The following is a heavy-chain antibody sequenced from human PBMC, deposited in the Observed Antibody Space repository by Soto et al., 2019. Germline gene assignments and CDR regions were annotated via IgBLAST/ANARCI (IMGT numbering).Heavy chain of an antibody. V-gene: IGHV1-18*01. D-gene: IGHD6-13*01. CDR1: GYTFTSYG. CDR2: ISAYNGNT. CDR3: ARDQGAAAGTNWFDP. Sequence: QVQLVQSGAEVKKPGASVKVSCKASGYTFTSYGISWVRQAPGQGLEWMGWISAYNGNTNYAQKLQGRVTMTTDTAXNTAYMELRSLRSDDTDVYYCARDQGAAAGTNWFDPWGQGTLVTVSS. J-gene: IGHJ5*02.